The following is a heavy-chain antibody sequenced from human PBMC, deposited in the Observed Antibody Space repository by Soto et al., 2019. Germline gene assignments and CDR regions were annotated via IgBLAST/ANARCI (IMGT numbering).Heavy chain of an antibody. J-gene: IGHJ6*02. CDR1: GGSFSGYY. D-gene: IGHD6-6*01. Sequence: SETLSLTCAVYGGSFSGYYWSWIRQPPGKGLEWIGEINHSGSTNYNPSLKSRVTISVDTSKNQFSLKLSSVTAADTAVYYCAVVFEYSLYYCDGKYVCGRGTTDTVS. V-gene: IGHV4-34*01. CDR2: INHSGST. CDR3: AVVFEYSLYYCDGKYV.